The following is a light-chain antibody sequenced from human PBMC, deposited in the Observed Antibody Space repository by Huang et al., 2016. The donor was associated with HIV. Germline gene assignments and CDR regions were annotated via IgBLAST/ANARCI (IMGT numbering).Light chain of an antibody. CDR1: QTLSSNY. CDR2: GAS. J-gene: IGKJ1*01. Sequence: EGVLTQSPGTLSLSPGEGATLSCRASQTLSSNYLAWYQQRPGQAPRLLISGASTRAPGIPDRFSGSGSGTDFTLTITRLEPEDFAVYYCHQYGGSPWTFGQGTKVEIK. CDR3: HQYGGSPWT. V-gene: IGKV3-20*01.